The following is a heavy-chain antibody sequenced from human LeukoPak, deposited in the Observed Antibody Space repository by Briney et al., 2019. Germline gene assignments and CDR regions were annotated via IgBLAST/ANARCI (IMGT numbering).Heavy chain of an antibody. Sequence: SVKVSCKASGGTFSSYAISWVRQAPGQGLEWMGGIIPIFGTANYAQKFQGRVTITADESTSTAYMELSSLRSEDTAVYCCARTSCSEGPRCWFDPWGQGTLVTVS. CDR3: ARTSCSEGPRCWFDP. CDR2: IIPIFGTA. CDR1: GGTFSSYA. J-gene: IGHJ5*02. D-gene: IGHD2-2*01. V-gene: IGHV1-69*13.